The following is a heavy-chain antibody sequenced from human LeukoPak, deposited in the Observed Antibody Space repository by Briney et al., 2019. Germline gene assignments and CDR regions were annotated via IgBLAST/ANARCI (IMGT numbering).Heavy chain of an antibody. CDR2: IYDSGST. D-gene: IGHD3-22*01. V-gene: IGHV4-61*01. J-gene: IGHJ3*02. Sequence: SQTLSLTCSVSGGSISGGSYYWSWIRQPPGKGLEWIGYIYDSGSTNYNPSLKSRVTISVDTSKNQFSLKLSSVTAADTAVYYCASLTTAEAFDIWGQGTMVTVSS. CDR3: ASLTTAEAFDI. CDR1: GGSISGGSYY.